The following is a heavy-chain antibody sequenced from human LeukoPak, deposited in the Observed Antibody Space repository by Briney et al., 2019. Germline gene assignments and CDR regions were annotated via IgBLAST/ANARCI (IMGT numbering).Heavy chain of an antibody. J-gene: IGHJ5*02. Sequence: ASVKVSCKASGYTFTSYYMHWVRQAPGQGLEWMGIINPSGGSTSYAQKFQGRVTMTRDTSTSTVYMELTSLRSEDTAVYYCGKSAPSGFDPWGQGTLVTVSS. CDR1: GYTFTSYY. V-gene: IGHV1-46*01. CDR2: INPSGGST. CDR3: GKSAPSGFDP.